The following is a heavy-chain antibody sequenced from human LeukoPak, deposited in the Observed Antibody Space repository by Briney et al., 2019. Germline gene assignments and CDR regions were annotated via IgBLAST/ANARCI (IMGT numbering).Heavy chain of an antibody. CDR1: GFTFSNYA. CDR2: IGSSVNST. D-gene: IGHD3-9*01. V-gene: IGHV3-23*01. J-gene: IGHJ6*02. CDR3: ARDQAFDWFYYYYGMDV. Sequence: GGSLRLSCAASGFTFSNYALSWVRQAPGKGLEWVSSIGSSVNSTQYADSVKGRFTISRDNSKNTLYLQMKSLRAEDTAVYCARDQAFDWFYYYYGMDVWGLGTTVIVSS.